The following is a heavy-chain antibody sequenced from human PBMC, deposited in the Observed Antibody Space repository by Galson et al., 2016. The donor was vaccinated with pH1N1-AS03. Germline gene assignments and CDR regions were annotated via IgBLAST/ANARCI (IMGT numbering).Heavy chain of an antibody. CDR1: GYTFTSYG. CDR2: ISPNNGRT. D-gene: IGHD2-15*01. Sequence: SVKVSCKASGYTFTSYGIGWVRQAPGQGLEWMGWISPNNGRTKYAQKFQGRVTMTTDTSTSTAYMELRSLISDDTAMYYCARAFCSGGSCYDYFYYAVDVWGQGTTVTVSS. V-gene: IGHV1-18*01. J-gene: IGHJ6*02. CDR3: ARAFCSGGSCYDYFYYAVDV.